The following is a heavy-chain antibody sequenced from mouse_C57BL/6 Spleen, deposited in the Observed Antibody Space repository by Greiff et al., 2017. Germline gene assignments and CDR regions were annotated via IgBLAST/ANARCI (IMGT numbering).Heavy chain of an antibody. CDR3: TTRSQLRLGDFDY. V-gene: IGHV14-4*01. D-gene: IGHD3-2*02. Sequence: EVQLVESGPELVRPGASVKLSCTASGYNIQDDYMHWVKQRPEQGLEWIVWIDPENGDTKYDSKFQGKATITADTSSNTAYLQLSSLTSEDSAVYYCTTRSQLRLGDFDYWGQGTTLTVSS. CDR2: IDPENGDT. CDR1: GYNIQDDY. J-gene: IGHJ2*01.